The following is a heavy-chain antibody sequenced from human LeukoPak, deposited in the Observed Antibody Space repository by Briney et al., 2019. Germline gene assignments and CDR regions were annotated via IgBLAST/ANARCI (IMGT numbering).Heavy chain of an antibody. V-gene: IGHV4-31*03. CDR3: AKVFHGGYNLYYFDY. Sequence: SETLSLTCTVSGGSISSGGYYWSWIRQHPGKGLEWIGYIYYSGSTYYNPSLKSRVTISVDTSKNQFSLKLSSVTAADTAVYYCAKVFHGGYNLYYFDYWGQGTLVTVSS. D-gene: IGHD5-24*01. CDR1: GGSISSGGYY. J-gene: IGHJ4*02. CDR2: IYYSGST.